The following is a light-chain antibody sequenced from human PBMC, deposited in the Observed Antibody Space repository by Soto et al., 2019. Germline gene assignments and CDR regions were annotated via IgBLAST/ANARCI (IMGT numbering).Light chain of an antibody. V-gene: IGKV3-11*01. CDR1: QDVSVS. J-gene: IGKJ2*01. Sequence: IVLTQSPDTLSLSPGAGATLSCRASQDVSVSLAWYQQRPGQAPRLLIHDASNRAAGIPARFSAYGSGTDFTLISGSLEPEDLALYYCQQRGSWPYTFGQGTKVEIQ. CDR3: QQRGSWPYT. CDR2: DAS.